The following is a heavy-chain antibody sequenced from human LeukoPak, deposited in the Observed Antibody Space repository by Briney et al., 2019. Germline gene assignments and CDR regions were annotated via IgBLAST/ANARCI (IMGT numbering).Heavy chain of an antibody. V-gene: IGHV5-51*01. Sequence: GESLKISCECSGYSFSNYWIGWVRQMPGKGLEWMGIIYPGDYETRYRPSFQGLVTISVDKSISTAYLQWSSLKASDTAMYYCAIPPGYCGNDCSFDHWGQGTLVTVSS. D-gene: IGHD2-21*02. J-gene: IGHJ4*02. CDR1: GYSFSNYW. CDR3: AIPPGYCGNDCSFDH. CDR2: IYPGDYET.